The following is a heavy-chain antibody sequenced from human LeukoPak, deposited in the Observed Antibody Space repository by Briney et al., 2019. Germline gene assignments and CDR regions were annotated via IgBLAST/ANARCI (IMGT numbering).Heavy chain of an antibody. V-gene: IGHV4-39*01. CDR2: IYYSGST. CDR3: ARRTSNSSGWDFDY. J-gene: IGHJ4*02. CDR1: GGSISSSSYY. Sequence: SETLSLTCTVSGGSISSSSYYWGWIRQPPGKGLEWFGSIYYSGSTYYNPSLKSRVTISVDTSKNQFSLKLSSVTAADTAVYYCARRTSNSSGWDFDYWGQGTLVTVSS. D-gene: IGHD6-19*01.